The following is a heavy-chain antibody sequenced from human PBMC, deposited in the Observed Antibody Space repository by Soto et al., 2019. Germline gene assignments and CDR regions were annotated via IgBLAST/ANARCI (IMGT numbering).Heavy chain of an antibody. CDR2: IYYSGSI. D-gene: IGHD6-19*01. CDR1: GDSISSLY. CDR3: AKSLWDTSGWKTDY. J-gene: IGHJ4*02. V-gene: IGHV4-59*01. Sequence: QLQLQESGPGLVKPSATLSLTCPVSGDSISSLYWSWIRHPPGKGLEWIGYIYYSGSINYNPSLKSRVTISVDPSKNQFSLRLSTVTAADTAVYYCAKSLWDTSGWKTDYWGQGTRVTVSS.